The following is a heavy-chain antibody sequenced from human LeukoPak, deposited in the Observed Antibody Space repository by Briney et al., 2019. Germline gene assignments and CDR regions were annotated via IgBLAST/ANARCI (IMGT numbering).Heavy chain of an antibody. CDR1: GSSFISVW. Sequence: GGSLRLSCVGSGSSFISVWLNWVRQAPGKGLEWVSSISSSSSYIYYADSVKGRFTISRDNAKNSLYLQMNSLRAEDTAVYYCARDLLYYYDTTTTTFDYWGQGTLVTVSS. V-gene: IGHV3-21*01. D-gene: IGHD3-22*01. CDR2: ISSSSSYI. CDR3: ARDLLYYYDTTTTTFDY. J-gene: IGHJ4*02.